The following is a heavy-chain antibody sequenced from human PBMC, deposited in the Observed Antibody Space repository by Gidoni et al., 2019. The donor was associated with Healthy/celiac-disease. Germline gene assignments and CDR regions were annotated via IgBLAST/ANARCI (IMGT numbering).Heavy chain of an antibody. CDR3: AARFGHCSSTSCYGMGQYNWFDP. Sequence: QVQLQQWGAGLLKPSETLSLTCAVYGGSFSGHYWSWSRQPPGKGLEWIGEINHSGSTNYNPSLKSRVTISVDTSKNQFSLKLSSVTAADTAVYYCAARFGHCSSTSCYGMGQYNWFDPWGQGTLVTVSS. J-gene: IGHJ5*02. CDR2: INHSGST. D-gene: IGHD2-2*01. CDR1: GGSFSGHY. V-gene: IGHV4-34*01.